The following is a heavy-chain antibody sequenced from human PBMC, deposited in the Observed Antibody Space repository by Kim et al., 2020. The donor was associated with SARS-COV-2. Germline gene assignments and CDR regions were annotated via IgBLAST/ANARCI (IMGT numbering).Heavy chain of an antibody. CDR3: ATLYSGYDSLAFDI. D-gene: IGHD5-12*01. J-gene: IGHJ3*02. V-gene: IGHV4-39*01. CDR1: GGSISSSSYY. CDR2: IYYSGST. Sequence: SETLSLTCTVSGGSISSSSYYWGWIRQPPGKGLEWIGSIYYSGSTYYNPSLKSRVTISVDTSKNQFSLKLSSVTAADTAVYYCATLYSGYDSLAFDIWGQGTMVTVSS.